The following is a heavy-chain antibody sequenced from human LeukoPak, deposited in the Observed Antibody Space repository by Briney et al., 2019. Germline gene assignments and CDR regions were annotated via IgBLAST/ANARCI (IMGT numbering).Heavy chain of an antibody. Sequence: HPARSLRLSCAASGFTFSSYWMRWVRHAPGKVRGWVSRINSDVSSTIYADSVKGRFTIGRDNAKNTPYLQMNRLRAEDTAMYYRASRSGSYYIWFDRWGQGTLVTVSS. J-gene: IGHJ5*02. V-gene: IGHV3-74*01. D-gene: IGHD1-26*01. CDR3: ASRSGSYYIWFDR. CDR1: GFTFSSYW. CDR2: INSDVSST.